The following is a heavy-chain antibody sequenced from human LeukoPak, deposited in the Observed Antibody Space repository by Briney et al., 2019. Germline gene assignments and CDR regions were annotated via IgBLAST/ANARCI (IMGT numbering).Heavy chain of an antibody. V-gene: IGHV3-74*01. Sequence: GGSLRPSCTASGFTFSNYWMHWVRQAPGKGLVWVSRINTDGSSTSYADSVKGRLTISRDNAKNTLFLQMNSLRAEDTAVYYCARALYDFWSGYYIANYMDVWGKGTPVTVSS. J-gene: IGHJ6*03. CDR2: INTDGSST. D-gene: IGHD3-3*01. CDR3: ARALYDFWSGYYIANYMDV. CDR1: GFTFSNYW.